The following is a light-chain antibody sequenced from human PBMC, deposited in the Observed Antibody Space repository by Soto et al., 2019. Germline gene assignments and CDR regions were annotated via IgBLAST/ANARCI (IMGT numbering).Light chain of an antibody. V-gene: IGKV3-11*01. J-gene: IGKJ1*01. CDR1: QSVSNY. CDR2: DAS. CDR3: QQRSNWPRT. Sequence: EIVLSQSPATLSLSPGDRATLSCRASQSVSNYLAWYQQKPGQAPRLLIYDASDRATDTPARFSGSGSGTDFTLTSSSLEPEDFAVYDCQQRSNWPRTFGQGTKVEIK.